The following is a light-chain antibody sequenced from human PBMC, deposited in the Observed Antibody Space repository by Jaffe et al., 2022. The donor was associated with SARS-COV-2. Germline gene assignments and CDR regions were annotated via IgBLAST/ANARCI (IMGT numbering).Light chain of an antibody. V-gene: IGLV1-51*02. Sequence: QSVLTQPPSVSAAPGQKVNISCSGSSSNIGNNYVSWYQQLPGTAPKLLIYENTKRPSGIPDRISGSKSGTSATLGITGLQTGDEADYYCGTWYISQSAGVFGGGTHLTVL. CDR3: GTWYISQSAGV. CDR1: SSNIGNNY. J-gene: IGLJ7*01. CDR2: ENT.